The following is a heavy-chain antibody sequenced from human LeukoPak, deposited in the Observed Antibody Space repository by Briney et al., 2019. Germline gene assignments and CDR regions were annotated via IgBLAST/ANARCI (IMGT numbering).Heavy chain of an antibody. CDR2: FDPEDGET. CDR3: ATNVQLEPPGGYYFDY. Sequence: SVKVSCKVSGYTLTELSMHWVRQAPGKGLEWMGGFDPEDGETIYAQKFQGRVTMTEDTSTDTAYMELSSLRSEDTAVYYCATNVQLEPPGGYYFDYWGQGTLVTVSS. D-gene: IGHD1-1*01. CDR1: GYTLTELS. V-gene: IGHV1-24*01. J-gene: IGHJ4*02.